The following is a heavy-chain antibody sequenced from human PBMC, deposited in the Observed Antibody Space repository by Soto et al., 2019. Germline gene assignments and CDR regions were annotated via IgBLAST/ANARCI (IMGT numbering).Heavy chain of an antibody. J-gene: IGHJ6*02. D-gene: IGHD2-2*01. CDR1: GYSFTGYY. Sequence: GASVKVSCAASGYSFTGYYIHWVRQAPGQGLEWMGWINPNSGGTNYAQKFQGWVTMTRDTSISTAYMELSRLRSDDTAVYYCAREGYCSSTSCYEGDYYYYGMDVWGQGTTVTVSS. CDR3: AREGYCSSTSCYEGDYYYYGMDV. CDR2: INPNSGGT. V-gene: IGHV1-2*04.